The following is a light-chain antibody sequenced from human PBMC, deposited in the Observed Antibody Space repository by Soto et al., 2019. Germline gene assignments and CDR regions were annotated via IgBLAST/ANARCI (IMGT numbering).Light chain of an antibody. CDR3: QQSGT. Sequence: EIVLTQSPDTLSLSPGERATLSCRASQNVSSTYLAWYQQKPGQAPRLLIYDASSRATGIPDRFSGSGSGTDFILTISRLEPEDFAVYYCQQSGTFGPGTKVDIK. CDR1: QNVSSTY. CDR2: DAS. V-gene: IGKV3-20*01. J-gene: IGKJ3*01.